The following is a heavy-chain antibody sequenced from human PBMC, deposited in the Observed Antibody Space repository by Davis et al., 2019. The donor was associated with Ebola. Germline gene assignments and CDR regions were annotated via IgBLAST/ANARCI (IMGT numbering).Heavy chain of an antibody. J-gene: IGHJ4*02. D-gene: IGHD6-13*01. CDR3: AGQPFIAAPTDS. V-gene: IGHV4-34*01. Sequence: MPSQTLSLTCAVYGGSSSGYYWSWIRQPPGKGLEWIGEINHSGSTNYNPSLKSRATISVDTSKNRFSLKLSSVTAADTAVYYCAGQPFIAAPTDSWGQGTLVTVSS. CDR1: GGSSSGYY. CDR2: INHSGST.